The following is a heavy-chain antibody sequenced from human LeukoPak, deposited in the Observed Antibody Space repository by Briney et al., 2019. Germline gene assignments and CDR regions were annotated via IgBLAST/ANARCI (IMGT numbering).Heavy chain of an antibody. D-gene: IGHD3-16*02. Sequence: SETLSLTCTVSGGSVTDYYWSWIRQSPGKGLEWIGYIYYTGTSYNPSLKSRITISMDMSNNQFSLKLSSVSAADTAVYYCATLRLGELSYWGQGALVTVSS. CDR3: ATLRLGELSY. CDR1: GGSVTDYY. J-gene: IGHJ4*02. CDR2: IYYTGT. V-gene: IGHV4-59*02.